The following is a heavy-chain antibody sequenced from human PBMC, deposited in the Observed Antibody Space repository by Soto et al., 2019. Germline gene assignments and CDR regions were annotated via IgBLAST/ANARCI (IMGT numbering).Heavy chain of an antibody. CDR2: IKEDGSEK. CDR1: GFTFSTYW. Sequence: GGSMRLSCAASGFTFSTYWMSWVRQAPGKGLEWVANIKEDGSEKYYVDSVRGRFTISRDNAKNSLYLQMNSLRSEDTAVYYCARAPYGSGGNYWGQGTLVTVSS. V-gene: IGHV3-7*01. D-gene: IGHD3-10*01. CDR3: ARAPYGSGGNY. J-gene: IGHJ4*02.